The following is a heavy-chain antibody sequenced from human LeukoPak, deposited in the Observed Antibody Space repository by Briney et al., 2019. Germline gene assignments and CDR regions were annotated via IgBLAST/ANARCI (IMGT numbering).Heavy chain of an antibody. CDR1: GFTFSSYG. CDR2: IWSDGSNT. V-gene: IGHV3-33*01. J-gene: IGHJ6*02. D-gene: IGHD2-2*01. Sequence: GRSLRLSCVASGFTFSSYGMHWVRQAPGKGLEWVALIWSDGSNTYYGESVKGRFTISRDNSENTLYLQMSSLRAEDTAIYYCARVPFLPSSKTDYYYYGMDLWGQGTTVTVSS. CDR3: ARVPFLPSSKTDYYYYGMDL.